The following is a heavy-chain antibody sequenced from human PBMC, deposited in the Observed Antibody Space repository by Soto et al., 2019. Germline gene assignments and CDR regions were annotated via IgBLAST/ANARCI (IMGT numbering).Heavy chain of an antibody. CDR1: GYTFNTYS. J-gene: IGHJ6*02. Sequence: ASVKVSCKASGYTFNTYSISWVRQAPGQGLEWMGWISGYNGDTHYAQKFQGWVTMTRDTSISTAYMELSRLRSDDTAVYYCARDPTPHYYYYGMDVWG. CDR3: ARDPTPHYYYYGMDV. D-gene: IGHD2-15*01. CDR2: ISGYNGDT. V-gene: IGHV1-18*01.